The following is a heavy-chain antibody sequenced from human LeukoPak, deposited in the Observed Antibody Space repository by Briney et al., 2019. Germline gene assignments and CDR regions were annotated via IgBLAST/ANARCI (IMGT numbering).Heavy chain of an antibody. V-gene: IGHV1-18*01. J-gene: IGHJ4*02. CDR3: ARDAWDIVVVLAAITPELYFDY. CDR2: ISAYNGNT. CDR1: GYTFTSYG. Sequence: ASVKVSCKASGYTFTSYGISWVRQAPGQGLEWMGWISAYNGNTNYAQKLQGRVTMTTDTSTSTAYMELRSLRSDDTAVYYCARDAWDIVVVLAAITPELYFDYWGQGTLVTVSS. D-gene: IGHD2-2*02.